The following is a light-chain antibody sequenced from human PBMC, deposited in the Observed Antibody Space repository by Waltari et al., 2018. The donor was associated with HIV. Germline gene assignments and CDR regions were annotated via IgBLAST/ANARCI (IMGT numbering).Light chain of an antibody. J-gene: IGLJ2*01. Sequence: HSVLTQPASVSATPGQRVTISCSGSGSNIGTNTVSWYQIFPGTAPKLVIFGDDQRPSGVPDRFSGSKSGTSASLTISGLQSEDEATYFCAAWEDSLNGQVVFGGGTLLTVL. CDR2: GDD. CDR3: AAWEDSLNGQVV. CDR1: GSNIGTNT. V-gene: IGLV1-44*01.